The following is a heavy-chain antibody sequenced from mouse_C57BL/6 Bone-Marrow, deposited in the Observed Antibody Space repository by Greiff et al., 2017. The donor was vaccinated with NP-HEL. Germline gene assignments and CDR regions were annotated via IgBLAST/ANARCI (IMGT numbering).Heavy chain of an antibody. Sequence: QVQLKESGPELVKPGASVKISCKASGYSFTSYYIHWVKQRPGQGLEWIGWIYPGSGNTKYNEKFKGKATLTADTSSSTAYMQLSSLTSEDSAVYYCARGLGYGYDDPYYFDYWGQGTTLTVSS. CDR1: GYSFTSYY. D-gene: IGHD2-2*01. V-gene: IGHV1-66*01. CDR3: ARGLGYGYDDPYYFDY. J-gene: IGHJ2*01. CDR2: IYPGSGNT.